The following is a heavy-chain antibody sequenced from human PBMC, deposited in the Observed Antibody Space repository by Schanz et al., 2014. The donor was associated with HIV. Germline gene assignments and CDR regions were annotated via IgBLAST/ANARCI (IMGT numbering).Heavy chain of an antibody. J-gene: IGHJ6*02. CDR3: AREPDVVVSQNHYYYYGMDV. Sequence: QVQLVQSGAEVKKPGSSVKVSCKTSGDSFTSDAINWVRQAPGQGLEWMGGLIPIFGTPNYAQKFQGRVTITADESTDPAYMELRSLRSEDTAVYYCAREPDVVVSQNHYYYYGMDVWGQGTTVTVSS. CDR2: LIPIFGTP. V-gene: IGHV1-69*01. D-gene: IGHD2-21*01. CDR1: GDSFTSDA.